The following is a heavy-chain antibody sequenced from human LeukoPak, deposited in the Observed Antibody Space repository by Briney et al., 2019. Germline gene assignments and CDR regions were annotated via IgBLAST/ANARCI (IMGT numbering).Heavy chain of an antibody. D-gene: IGHD3-16*01. CDR2: ISTSNGDT. CDR1: GYTFSTYG. CDR3: ATEGLGELTLDY. V-gene: IGHV1-18*01. J-gene: IGHJ4*02. Sequence: ASVKVSCKASGYTFSTYGISWVRRAPGQGLEWMGWISTSNGDTKYAQKLQGRVTMTTDTSTSTAYMELRNLRSDDTAVYYCATEGLGELTLDYWGQGTLVTVSS.